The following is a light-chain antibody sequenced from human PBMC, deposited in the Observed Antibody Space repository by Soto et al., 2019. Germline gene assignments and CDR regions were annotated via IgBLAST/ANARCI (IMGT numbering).Light chain of an antibody. CDR2: GAX. CDR1: QGLSSSY. Sequence: DIGLTQSPATLSLSPGERATLSCRASQGLSSSYLAWDEQKPGQAPRLLXXGAXSRATGIPDRFSGSGSGTDFTLTISRLEPEDFAVYYCQQYGSSPPGTFGQGTKVDIK. J-gene: IGKJ1*01. V-gene: IGKV3-20*01. CDR3: QQYGSSPPGT.